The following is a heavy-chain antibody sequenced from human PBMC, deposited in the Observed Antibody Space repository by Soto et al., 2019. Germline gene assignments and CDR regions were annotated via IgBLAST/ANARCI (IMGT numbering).Heavy chain of an antibody. CDR1: GFPFSSYW. J-gene: IGHJ4*02. V-gene: IGHV3-74*03. CDR2: INGDGSSI. CDR3: TRRGCSTTGCYFN. D-gene: IGHD2-2*01. Sequence: EVRLVESGGDLVQPGGSLRLSCAASGFPFSSYWMHWVRQAPGKGLVWVSRINGDGSSITYADSVKGRFTISRDNAKNTWYLQMNSLRAEDAAVYYCTRRGCSTTGCYFNWGRGTLVTVSS.